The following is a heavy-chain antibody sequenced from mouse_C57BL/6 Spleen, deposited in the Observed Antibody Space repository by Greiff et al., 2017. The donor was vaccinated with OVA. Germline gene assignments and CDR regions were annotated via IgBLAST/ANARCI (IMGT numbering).Heavy chain of an antibody. CDR3: ARGAYTLYAMDD. CDR2: IDPSDSYT. V-gene: IGHV1-50*01. J-gene: IGHJ4*01. Sequence: QVQLQQPGAELVKPGASVKLSCKASGYTFTSYWMQWVKQRPGQGLECIGEIDPSDSYTNYNQKFKGKATLTVDTSSSTAYMQLSSLTSEDSAVYYGARGAYTLYAMDDWGQGTSVTVSS. CDR1: GYTFTSYW. D-gene: IGHD6-5*01.